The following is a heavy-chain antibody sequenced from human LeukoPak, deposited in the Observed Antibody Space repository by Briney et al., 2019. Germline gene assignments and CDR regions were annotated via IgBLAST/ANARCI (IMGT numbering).Heavy chain of an antibody. CDR1: GFTFSRDW. V-gene: IGHV3-74*01. CDR3: LVILTEPTSPSPDGLDI. D-gene: IGHD2-15*01. J-gene: IGHJ3*02. CDR2: IDSDDGST. Sequence: GGSLRLSCAASGFTFSRDWMHWVRQVPGKGLVWVSRIDSDDGSTGYADSVRGRFTISRDNAKKTLYLQMNSLRVEDTAVYYCLVILTEPTSPSPDGLDIWGQGTMVTVSS.